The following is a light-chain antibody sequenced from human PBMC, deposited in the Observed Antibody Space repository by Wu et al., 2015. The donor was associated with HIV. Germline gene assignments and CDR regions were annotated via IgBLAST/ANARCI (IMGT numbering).Light chain of an antibody. CDR2: GSS. Sequence: EIVLTQSPGTLSLSPGERATLSCRASQSVSSNYLVWYQQKPGQAPRLLIYGSSNRAAGIPDRFSGSGSGTDFTLTINRLEPEDFAVYYCQQYDGSPLTFGGGTKVEIK. J-gene: IGKJ4*01. CDR1: QSVSSNY. CDR3: QQYDGSPLT. V-gene: IGKV3-20*01.